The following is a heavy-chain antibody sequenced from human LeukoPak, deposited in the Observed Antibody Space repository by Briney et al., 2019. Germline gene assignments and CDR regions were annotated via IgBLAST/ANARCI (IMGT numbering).Heavy chain of an antibody. CDR2: IYTSGST. CDR1: GGSISSGSYY. V-gene: IGHV4-61*02. Sequence: SETLSLTCTVSGGSISSGSYYWTWIRQPAGKGLEWIGRIYTSGSTNYNPSLKSRVTISGDTSKNQFSLKLSSVTAADTAVYYCARGRGPAAILDYWGQGTLVTVSS. CDR3: ARGRGPAAILDY. D-gene: IGHD2-2*02. J-gene: IGHJ4*02.